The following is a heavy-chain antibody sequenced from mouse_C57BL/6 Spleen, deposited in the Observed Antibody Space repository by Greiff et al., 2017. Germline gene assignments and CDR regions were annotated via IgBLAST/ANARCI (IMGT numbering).Heavy chain of an antibody. V-gene: IGHV1-82*01. D-gene: IGHD3-2*02. Sequence: VQLQQSGPELVKPGASVKISCKASGYAFSSSWMNWVKQRPGKGLEWIGRIYPGDGDTNYNGTFKGKATLTADKSSSTAYMQLSSLTSEDSAVYVCARQGSSGPWCAYWGQGTLVTVSA. CDR1: GYAFSSSW. J-gene: IGHJ3*01. CDR3: ARQGSSGPWCAY. CDR2: IYPGDGDT.